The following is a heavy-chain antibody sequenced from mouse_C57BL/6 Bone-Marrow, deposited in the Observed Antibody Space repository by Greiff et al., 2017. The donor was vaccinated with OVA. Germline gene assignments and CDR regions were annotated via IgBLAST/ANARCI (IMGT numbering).Heavy chain of an antibody. D-gene: IGHD2-3*01. J-gene: IGHJ4*01. CDR2: ISNGGGST. CDR3: ARHRGYYYDY. Sequence: EVNVVESGGGLVQPGGSLKLSCAASGFTFSDYYMYWVRQTPEKRLEWVAYISNGGGSTYYPDTVKGRFTISRDNAKNTLYLQMSRLKSEVTAMYYCARHRGYYYDYWGQGTSVTVSS. CDR1: GFTFSDYY. V-gene: IGHV5-12*01.